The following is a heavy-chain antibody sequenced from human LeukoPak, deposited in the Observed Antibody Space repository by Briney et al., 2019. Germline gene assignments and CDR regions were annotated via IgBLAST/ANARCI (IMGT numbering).Heavy chain of an antibody. CDR1: GLIVSSNH. D-gene: IGHD3-22*01. J-gene: IGHJ4*02. CDR2: IYSSDYR. CDR3: ARAYGTNGYYQLPIDY. V-gene: IGHV3-66*01. Sequence: GGSLRLSCAASGLIVSSNHMNWVRQAPGKGLEWVSIIYSSDYRYYADSVKGRFTISRDNSKNTLYLQMNSLRVEDTAVYYCARAYGTNGYYQLPIDYWGQGTLVTVSS.